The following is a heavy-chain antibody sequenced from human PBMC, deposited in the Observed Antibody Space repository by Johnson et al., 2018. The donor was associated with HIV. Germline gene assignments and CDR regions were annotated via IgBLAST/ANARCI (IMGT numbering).Heavy chain of an antibody. J-gene: IGHJ3*02. CDR3: ARSVGYYDSSAYYYVDAFDI. V-gene: IGHV3-66*02. CDR1: GITVGTNY. Sequence: VQLVESGGGLVQPGGSLRLSCAASGITVGTNYMSWVRQAPGKGLEWVSVIFSVGDVYYADSVKGRFTISRDNSKNTLYLQMNSLRAEDTALYYCARSVGYYDSSAYYYVDAFDIWGQGTMVTVSS. CDR2: IFSVGDV. D-gene: IGHD3-22*01.